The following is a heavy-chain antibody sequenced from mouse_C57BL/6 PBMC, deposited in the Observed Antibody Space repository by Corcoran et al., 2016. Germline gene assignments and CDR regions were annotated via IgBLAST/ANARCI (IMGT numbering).Heavy chain of an antibody. V-gene: IGHV9-3*01. CDR2: INTYSGVP. Sequence: QIQLVQYGPELKKHGETVKISCKDSGYTFTTYGMSWVKQAPGKGLKWMGWINTYSGVPTYADDFKGRFAFSLETSASTAYLQINNLKNEDTATYFCARGNYGSSSFAYWGQGTLVTVSA. D-gene: IGHD1-1*01. J-gene: IGHJ3*01. CDR1: GYTFTTYG. CDR3: ARGNYGSSSFAY.